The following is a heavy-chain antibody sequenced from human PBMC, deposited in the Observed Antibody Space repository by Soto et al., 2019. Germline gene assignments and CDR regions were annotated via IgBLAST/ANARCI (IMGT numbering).Heavy chain of an antibody. D-gene: IGHD3-9*01. Sequence: EASVKVSCKASGYTFTGYYMHWVRQAPGQGLEWMGWINPNSGGTNYAQKFQGWVTMTRDTSISTAYMELSRLRSDDTAVYYCARAKSPTLIRYFDWFPYSFLDYWGQGTLVTVSS. CDR1: GYTFTGYY. CDR3: ARAKSPTLIRYFDWFPYSFLDY. V-gene: IGHV1-2*04. CDR2: INPNSGGT. J-gene: IGHJ4*02.